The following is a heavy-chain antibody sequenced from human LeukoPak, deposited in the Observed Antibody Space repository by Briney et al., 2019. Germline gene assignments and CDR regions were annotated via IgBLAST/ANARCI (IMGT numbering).Heavy chain of an antibody. CDR3: ARARRGVVRGEQGYYFDY. CDR2: MNPNSGNT. CDR1: GYTFTSYG. Sequence: GASVKVSCKASGYTFTSYGMNWVRQAPGQGLEWMGWMNPNSGNTGYAQKFQGRVTMTRNTSISTAYMELSSLRSEDTAVYYCARARRGVVRGEQGYYFDYWGQGTLVTVSS. V-gene: IGHV1-8*02. D-gene: IGHD4-23*01. J-gene: IGHJ4*02.